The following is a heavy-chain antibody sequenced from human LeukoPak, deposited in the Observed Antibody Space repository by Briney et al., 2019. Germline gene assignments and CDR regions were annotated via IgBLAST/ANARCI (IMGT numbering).Heavy chain of an antibody. V-gene: IGHV3-23*01. D-gene: IGHD5-18*01. CDR1: GFTFSTFA. CDR2: IFPSGGEI. J-gene: IGHJ4*02. CDR3: VEGGAARFDY. Sequence: PGGSLRLSCAASGFTFSTFAMIWVRQPPGKGLEWVSSIFPSGGEIHYADSVKGRFTISRDNSKNTLYLQMNSLRAEDTAVYYCVEGGAARFDYWGQGTLVAVSS.